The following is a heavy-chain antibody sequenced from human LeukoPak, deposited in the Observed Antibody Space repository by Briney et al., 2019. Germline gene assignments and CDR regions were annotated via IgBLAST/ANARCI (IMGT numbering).Heavy chain of an antibody. V-gene: IGHV4-39*01. CDR1: GDSISRSTYS. J-gene: IGHJ4*02. CDR3: ARHSHGSGSYRRFDN. D-gene: IGHD3-10*01. CDR2: TDYSGST. Sequence: SETLSLTCSVSGDSISRSTYSWGWIRQPPGKGLEWIGSTDYSGSTYGNPSLKSRVTISVDTSKNQFSLKMSSVTAADTAVYYCARHSHGSGSYRRFDNWGQGTLVTVSS.